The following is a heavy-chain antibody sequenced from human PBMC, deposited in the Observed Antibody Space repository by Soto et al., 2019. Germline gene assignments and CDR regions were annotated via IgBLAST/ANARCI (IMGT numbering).Heavy chain of an antibody. J-gene: IGHJ6*02. CDR2: INPSGGST. D-gene: IGHD2-2*01. V-gene: IGHV1-46*01. CDR1: GYTFTSYY. CDR3: ARDRIPADCSSTSCYEIYYYYYGMDV. Sequence: ASVKVSCKASGYTFTSYYMHWVRQAPGQGLEWMGIINPSGGSTSYAQKFQGRVTMTRDTSTSTAYMELSSLRSEDTAVYYCARDRIPADCSSTSCYEIYYYYYGMDVWGQGTTVTVSS.